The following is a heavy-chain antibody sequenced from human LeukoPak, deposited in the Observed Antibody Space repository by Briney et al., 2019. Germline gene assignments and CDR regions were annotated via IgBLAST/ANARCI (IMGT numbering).Heavy chain of an antibody. V-gene: IGHV3-23*01. D-gene: IGHD4-11*01. CDR1: GFTSSKYA. CDR3: AKDLDYTTYGYYFDY. CDR2: IGAGGNFT. Sequence: GWSLRLSFRSSGFTSSKYAMNWVRQAPVKGMERVTGIGAGGNFTYYADSVKGRFTIFRDNSRNTLYLQMNSLRADDTAVYYCAKDLDYTTYGYYFDYWGQGTLVTVSS. J-gene: IGHJ4*02.